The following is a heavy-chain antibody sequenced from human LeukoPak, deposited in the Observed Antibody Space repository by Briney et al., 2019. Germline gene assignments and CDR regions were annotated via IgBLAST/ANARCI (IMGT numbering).Heavy chain of an antibody. D-gene: IGHD3-10*01. CDR1: GYSISSGSGYY. V-gene: IGHV4-38-2*02. CDR2: IHHSGST. J-gene: IGHJ5*02. CDR3: ARGRNTMVRGVIPGGSWFDP. Sequence: SETLSLTCTVSGYSISSGSGYYWGWIRQPPGKGLEWIGSIHHSGSTYNNPSLKSRLTISVDTSKNQFSLKLSSVTAADAAVYYCARGRNTMVRGVIPGGSWFDPWGQGTLVTVSS.